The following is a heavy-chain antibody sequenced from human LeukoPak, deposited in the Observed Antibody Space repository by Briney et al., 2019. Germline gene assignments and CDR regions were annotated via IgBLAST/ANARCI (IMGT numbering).Heavy chain of an antibody. D-gene: IGHD4-17*01. V-gene: IGHV3-30*04. CDR2: ISYDGSNK. CDR1: GFTFSSYG. CDR3: ARVGPDYGDLYNWLDP. J-gene: IGHJ5*02. Sequence: PGGSLRLSCAASGFTFSSYGMHWVRQAPGKGMEWVAVISYDGSNKYYADSVKGRFTISRDNSKNTLYLQMNSLRAEDTAVYYCARVGPDYGDLYNWLDPWGQGTLVTVSS.